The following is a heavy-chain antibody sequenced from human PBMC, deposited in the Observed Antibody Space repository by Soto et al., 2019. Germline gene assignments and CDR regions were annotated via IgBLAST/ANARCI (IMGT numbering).Heavy chain of an antibody. CDR2: ILHDETP. CDR3: AKDLFPTSGQRFFFES. J-gene: IGHJ4*02. V-gene: IGHV3-23*01. CDR1: GFTFSTYA. D-gene: IGHD2-21*01. Sequence: RRLSCAASGFTFSTYAMTWVRQAPGRGLEWVSTILHDETPFYTDSVKGRFTISRDNVRGTLYLQMNGLRAEDAALYFCAKDLFPTSGQRFFFESWGQGSLVTVSS.